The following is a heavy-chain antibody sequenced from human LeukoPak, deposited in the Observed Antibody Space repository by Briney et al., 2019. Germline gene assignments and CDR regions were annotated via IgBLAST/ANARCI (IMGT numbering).Heavy chain of an antibody. CDR2: INPNSGGT. V-gene: IGHV1-2*02. CDR3: ARAYDSSGYCPDY. J-gene: IGHJ4*02. D-gene: IGHD3-22*01. Sequence: ASVNVSCKASGYTFTGYYMHWVGQARGQGREWMGWINPNSGGTNYAQKFQGRVTMTRDTSISTAYMELSRLRSDDTAVYYCARAYDSSGYCPDYWGQGTLVTVSS. CDR1: GYTFTGYY.